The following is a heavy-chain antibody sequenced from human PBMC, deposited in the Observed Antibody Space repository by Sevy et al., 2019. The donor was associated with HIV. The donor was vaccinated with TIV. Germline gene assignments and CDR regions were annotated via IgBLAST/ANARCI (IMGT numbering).Heavy chain of an antibody. CDR2: IYHSGST. Sequence: SETLSLTCGVSGYSISSGYYWGWIRQPPGKGLEWIGSIYHSGSTYSNPSLKSRVTISVDTSKNQFSLKLSSVTAADTAVHYCARGGYTYGKGYFDYWGQGTLVTVSS. CDR3: ARGGYTYGKGYFDY. V-gene: IGHV4-38-2*01. D-gene: IGHD5-18*01. J-gene: IGHJ4*02. CDR1: GYSISSGYY.